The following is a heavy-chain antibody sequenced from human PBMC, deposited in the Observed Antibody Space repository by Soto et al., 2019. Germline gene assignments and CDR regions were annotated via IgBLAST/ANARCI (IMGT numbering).Heavy chain of an antibody. CDR2: IYYSGST. CDR3: ARPAEILPPGRAFDI. CDR1: GGSISSSSYY. Sequence: QLQLQESGPGLVKPSETLSLTCTVSGGSISSSSYYWGWIRQPPGKGLEWIGSIYYSGSTYYNPSLKSRVTLSGDTSKHQFSLQLGSATGADTAVYYCARPAEILPPGRAFDIWGQGTMVTVSS. V-gene: IGHV4-39*01. D-gene: IGHD3-9*01. J-gene: IGHJ3*02.